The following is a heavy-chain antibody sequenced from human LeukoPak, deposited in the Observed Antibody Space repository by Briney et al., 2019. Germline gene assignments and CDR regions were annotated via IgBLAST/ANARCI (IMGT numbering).Heavy chain of an antibody. CDR1: GFTFSSYA. Sequence: GGSLRLSCAASGFTFSSYAMSWVRQAPGKGLEWISAISGSGGTTYYADSVKGRFNISRDNSKNTLYLQMNSLRAEDTAVYYCAKAHPCSGGSCYSPFDYWGQGTLVTVSS. CDR3: AKAHPCSGGSCYSPFDY. V-gene: IGHV3-23*01. CDR2: ISGSGGTT. D-gene: IGHD2-15*01. J-gene: IGHJ4*02.